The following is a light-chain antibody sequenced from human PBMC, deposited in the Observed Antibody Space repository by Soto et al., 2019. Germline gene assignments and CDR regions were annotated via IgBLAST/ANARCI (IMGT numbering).Light chain of an antibody. J-gene: IGLJ2*01. V-gene: IGLV2-14*01. CDR3: SSYTSSSTLRV. Sequence: QSVLTQPASVSGSPGQSITISCTGTSSDVGGYNYVSWYQQHPGKAPKLMIYDVSNRPSGVSNRFSGSKSGNTASLTISGLQAEDEPDYYCSSYTSSSTLRVFGGGTKLTVL. CDR1: SSDVGGYNY. CDR2: DVS.